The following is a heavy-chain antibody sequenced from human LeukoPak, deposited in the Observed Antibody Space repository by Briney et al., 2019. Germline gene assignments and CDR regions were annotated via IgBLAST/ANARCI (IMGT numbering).Heavy chain of an antibody. Sequence: PGGPLRLSCAASGFTFSSYGMHWVRQAPGKGLEWVAVISYDGSNKYYADSVKGRFTISRDNSKNTLYLQMNSLRAEDTAVYYCAKDGEGGGWNGLSYYYYYGMDVWGQGTTVTVSS. CDR2: ISYDGSNK. V-gene: IGHV3-30*18. CDR3: AKDGEGGGWNGLSYYYYYGMDV. D-gene: IGHD1-1*01. J-gene: IGHJ6*02. CDR1: GFTFSSYG.